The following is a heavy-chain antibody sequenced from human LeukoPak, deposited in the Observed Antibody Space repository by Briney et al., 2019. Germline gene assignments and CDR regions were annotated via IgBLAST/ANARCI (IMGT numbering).Heavy chain of an antibody. J-gene: IGHJ3*02. CDR2: ISSGGSTI. D-gene: IGHD3-22*01. V-gene: IGHV3-48*03. CDR3: ARESQSAYYFDSSGYEDAFDI. CDR1: GFTFSSYE. Sequence: GGSLRLSCAASGFTFSSYEMNWVRQAPGKGLEWVSYISSGGSTIYYADSVKGRFTISRDNAKNSLYLEMNSLRAEDTAVYYCARESQSAYYFDSSGYEDAFDIWGQGTMVTVSS.